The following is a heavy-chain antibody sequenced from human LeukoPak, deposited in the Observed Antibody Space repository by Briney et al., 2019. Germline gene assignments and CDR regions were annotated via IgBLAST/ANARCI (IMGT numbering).Heavy chain of an antibody. V-gene: IGHV4-59*01. CDR3: ARAETWLRVPYYFDY. J-gene: IGHJ4*02. Sequence: SETLSLTCTVSGGSISSYYWSWIRQPPGKGLEWIGYIYNTGNTNYNPSLKSRVTISVDTSKNRVSLKLTSVTAADTAVYYCARAETWLRVPYYFDYWGQGTLVTVSS. CDR2: IYNTGNT. D-gene: IGHD5-12*01. CDR1: GGSISSYY.